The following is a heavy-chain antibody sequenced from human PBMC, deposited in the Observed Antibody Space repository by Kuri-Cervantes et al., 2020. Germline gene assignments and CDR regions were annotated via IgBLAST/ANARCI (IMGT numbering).Heavy chain of an antibody. D-gene: IGHD1-26*01. CDR1: GYTFTGYY. CDR2: INPNSGGT. V-gene: IGHV1-2*02. Sequence: ASVKVSCKASGYTFTGYYMHWVRQAPGQGLEWMGWINPNSGGTNYAQKFQGRVTMTRDTSISTAYMEPSSLRSEDTAVYYCARSGEYSGSLGWGQGTLVTVSS. J-gene: IGHJ4*02. CDR3: ARSGEYSGSLG.